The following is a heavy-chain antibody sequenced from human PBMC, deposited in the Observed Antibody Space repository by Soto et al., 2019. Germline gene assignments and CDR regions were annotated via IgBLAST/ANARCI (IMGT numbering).Heavy chain of an antibody. Sequence: QAQLVQSGAEVKKPGASVKVSCKASGYTFTGYDINWVRQATGQGLEWMGWMNPNSGNTGYAQNFQGRVTMTRDNSKTMAYMELTSLRGDDSAVYYWAGDKVGTTGIDFWGQGTLVTVSS. J-gene: IGHJ4*02. CDR2: MNPNSGNT. CDR1: GYTFTGYD. D-gene: IGHD1-26*01. V-gene: IGHV1-8*01. CDR3: AGDKVGTTGIDF.